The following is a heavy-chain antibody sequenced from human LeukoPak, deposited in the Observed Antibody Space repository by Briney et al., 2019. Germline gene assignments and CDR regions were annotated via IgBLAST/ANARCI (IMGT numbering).Heavy chain of an antibody. D-gene: IGHD3/OR15-3a*01. CDR3: ARAGGLDGMDV. Sequence: PGGSLRLSCTASGFTLSSNYMSWVRQAPGKGLEWVSVIYRGGSTYYAGSVKGRFTISRDNSKNTLYLQMNSLRGEDTAVYYCARAGGLDGMDVWGQGTTVTVSS. V-gene: IGHV3-66*01. J-gene: IGHJ6*02. CDR1: GFTLSSNY. CDR2: IYRGGST.